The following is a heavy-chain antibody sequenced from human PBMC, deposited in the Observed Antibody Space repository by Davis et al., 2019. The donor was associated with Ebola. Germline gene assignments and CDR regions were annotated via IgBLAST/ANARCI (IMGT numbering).Heavy chain of an antibody. J-gene: IGHJ4*02. V-gene: IGHV4-59*01. CDR3: ARGRRSYDILTGYYGATIDY. CDR2: IFYTGGT. D-gene: IGHD3-9*01. Sequence: MPSETLSLTCTVSGSSISSDYWIWIRQPPGGGLEWIGYIFYTGGTYYSPSPKRRVTISVDTSKNQFSLKLRSVTAADTAVYYCARGRRSYDILTGYYGATIDYWGQGTLVAVSS. CDR1: GSSISSDY.